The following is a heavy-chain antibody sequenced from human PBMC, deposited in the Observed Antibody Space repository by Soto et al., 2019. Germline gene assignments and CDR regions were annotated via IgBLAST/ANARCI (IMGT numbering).Heavy chain of an antibody. CDR2: IYPGDSDT. D-gene: IGHD1-26*01. V-gene: IGHV5-51*01. CDR1: GYSFDSHW. J-gene: IGHJ4*02. CDR3: ARYSGSYWHYLDF. Sequence: HXESLTISLKGSGYSFDSHWVASVRQMPEKGLEWIGTIYPGDSDTKYSPAFRGQVTISADTSVSTAYLQWRSLEATDSAIYYCARYSGSYWHYLDFWGQGTLVTVSA.